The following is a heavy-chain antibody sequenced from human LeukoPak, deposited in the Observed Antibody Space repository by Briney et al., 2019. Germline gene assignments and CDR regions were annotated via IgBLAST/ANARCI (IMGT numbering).Heavy chain of an antibody. D-gene: IGHD2-2*02. CDR2: IIPIFGTA. CDR1: GYTFTSYY. V-gene: IGHV1-69*13. J-gene: IGHJ6*02. Sequence: GASVKVSCKASGYTFTSYYMHWVRQAPGQGLEWMGGIIPIFGTANYAQKFQGRVTITADESTSTAYMELSSLRSEDTAVYYCARGYVPAAIQNYYYGMDVWGQGTTVTVSS. CDR3: ARGYVPAAIQNYYYGMDV.